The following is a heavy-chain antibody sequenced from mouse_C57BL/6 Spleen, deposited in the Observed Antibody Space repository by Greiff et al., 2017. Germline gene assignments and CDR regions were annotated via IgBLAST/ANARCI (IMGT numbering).Heavy chain of an antibody. CDR3: ARPFLPTVVAPFDY. J-gene: IGHJ2*01. CDR1: GYAFSSSW. Sequence: QVQLQQSGPELVKPGASVKISCKASGYAFSSSWMNWVKQRPGQGLEWIGRIYPGDGDTNYTGKFKGKATLTADTSSSTAYMQHSSLTSEDSAVSFCARPFLPTVVAPFDYWGQGTTLTVSS. V-gene: IGHV1-82*01. D-gene: IGHD1-1*01. CDR2: IYPGDGDT.